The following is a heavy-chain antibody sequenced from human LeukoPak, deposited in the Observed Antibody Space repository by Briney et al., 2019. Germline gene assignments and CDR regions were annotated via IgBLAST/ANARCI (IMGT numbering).Heavy chain of an antibody. J-gene: IGHJ4*02. V-gene: IGHV3-9*01. CDR3: ARGSSWPEY. Sequence: GGSLRLSCAASGFTFDDYAMHWVRQAPGKGLEWVSGISWNSGSIGYADSVKGRFTISRDNAKNSLYLQMNSLRAEDTALYYCARGSSWPEYWGQGTLVTVSS. D-gene: IGHD6-13*01. CDR1: GFTFDDYA. CDR2: ISWNSGSI.